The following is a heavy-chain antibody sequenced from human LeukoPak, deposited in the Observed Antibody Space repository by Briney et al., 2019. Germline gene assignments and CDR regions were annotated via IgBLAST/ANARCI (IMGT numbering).Heavy chain of an antibody. D-gene: IGHD7-27*01. J-gene: IGHJ5*02. CDR1: GDTFTRNW. Sequence: ASVKVSCKTSGDTFTRNWMHWMRQGPGQGLEWMGVINPNGDYTMYAEKFRGRVTVTRDMSSSTDYMELGSLRSEDTAVYYCARDHSTEDKSWWLDPRGQGTLVIVSS. V-gene: IGHV1-46*01. CDR3: ARDHSTEDKSWWLDP. CDR2: INPNGDYT.